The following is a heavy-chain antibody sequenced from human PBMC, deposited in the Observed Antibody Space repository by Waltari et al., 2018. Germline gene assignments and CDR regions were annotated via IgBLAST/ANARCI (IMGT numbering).Heavy chain of an antibody. V-gene: IGHV3-30-3*01. J-gene: IGHJ4*02. CDR3: ARDEAVVVVAATPNY. Sequence: QVQLVESGGGVVQPGRSLRLSCAAAGFTFSSYAMPWARQAPGKGLEWVAVISYDGSNKYYADSVKGRFTISRDNSKNTLYLQMNSLRAEDTAVYYCARDEAVVVVAATPNYWGQGTLVTVSS. CDR2: ISYDGSNK. CDR1: GFTFSSYA. D-gene: IGHD2-15*01.